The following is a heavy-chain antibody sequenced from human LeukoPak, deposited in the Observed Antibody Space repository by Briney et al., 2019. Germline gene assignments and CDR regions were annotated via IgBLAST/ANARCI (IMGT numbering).Heavy chain of an antibody. J-gene: IGHJ4*02. CDR1: GFTFSDHC. D-gene: IGHD5-24*01. Sequence: GGSLRLSXAASGFTFSDHCMDWVRQAPGKGLEWVGRIRDKANSYTTEYAASVKGRFTISRDDSKNSLYLQMNSLRTEDTAVYYCALEMATIGFDYWGQGTLVTVSS. CDR2: IRDKANSYTT. V-gene: IGHV3-72*01. CDR3: ALEMATIGFDY.